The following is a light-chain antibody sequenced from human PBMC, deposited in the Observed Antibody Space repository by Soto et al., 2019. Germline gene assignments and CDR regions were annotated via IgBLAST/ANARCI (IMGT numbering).Light chain of an antibody. V-gene: IGKV3-20*01. CDR3: QQYGTSLLYT. CDR1: QSVTSGY. CDR2: DAS. Sequence: EIVLTQSPGTLSLSPGERATLSCRASQSVTSGYLAWYQQKPGQAPRLLIYDASSRATGIPDRFSGSGFGTDFTLTISRLEPEDFAVYYCQQYGTSLLYTFGQGTKLEIK. J-gene: IGKJ2*01.